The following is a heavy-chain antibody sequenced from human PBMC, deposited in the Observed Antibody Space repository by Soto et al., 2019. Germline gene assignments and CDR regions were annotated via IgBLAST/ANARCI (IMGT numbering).Heavy chain of an antibody. CDR1: GFTFSTYA. CDR3: AKGAIFGVVIRHFDN. J-gene: IGHJ4*02. Sequence: EVQLLESGGDLVQPGGSLRLSCAASGFTFSTYAMNWVRQAPGKGLEWVSAVSGSGASTYYADSVKGRFIISRDNSKNTLYLQMNSVRADDTAVYYCAKGAIFGVVIRHFDNWGQGTLVTVSS. D-gene: IGHD3-3*01. CDR2: VSGSGAST. V-gene: IGHV3-23*01.